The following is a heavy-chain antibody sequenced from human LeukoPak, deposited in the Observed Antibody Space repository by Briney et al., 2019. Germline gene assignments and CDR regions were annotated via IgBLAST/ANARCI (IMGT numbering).Heavy chain of an antibody. D-gene: IGHD4/OR15-4a*01. CDR3: ARPRADDAFDI. V-gene: IGHV1-18*01. CDR2: ISAYNGNT. Sequence: ASVTVSCKASGYTFTSYGIGWVRQAPGQGLEWMGWISAYNGNTNYAQKLQGRVAMTTDTSTSTAYMELRSLRSDDTAVYYCARPRADDAFDIWGQGTMVTVSS. J-gene: IGHJ3*02. CDR1: GYTFTSYG.